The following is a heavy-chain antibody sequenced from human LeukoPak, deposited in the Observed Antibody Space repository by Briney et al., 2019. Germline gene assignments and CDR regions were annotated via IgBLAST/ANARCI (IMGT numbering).Heavy chain of an antibody. Sequence: PSETLSLTCTVSGGSISSYYWSWIRQPPGKGPEWIGYIYYRGSTNYNPSLKSRVTISVDTSKNQFSLKLSSVTAADTALYYCARGGYDFWSGYHWGFDYWGQGTLVTVSS. CDR1: GGSISSYY. CDR3: ARGGYDFWSGYHWGFDY. V-gene: IGHV4-59*01. J-gene: IGHJ4*02. CDR2: IYYRGST. D-gene: IGHD3-3*01.